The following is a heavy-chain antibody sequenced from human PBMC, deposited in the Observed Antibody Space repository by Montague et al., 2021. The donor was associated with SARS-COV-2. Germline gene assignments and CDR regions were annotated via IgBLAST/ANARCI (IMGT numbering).Heavy chain of an antibody. CDR3: VRGRRGTVFPFSPGAFDF. CDR1: GGSISSGGCY. V-gene: IGHV4-31*03. Sequence: TLSLTCTVSGGSISSGGCYWSWIRQHPGKGLEWIGYIYYSGSTYYXPSLKSRVTISVDTSKSQLSLRLRSVTTTDTAVFYCVRGRRGTVFPFSPGAFDFWGQGTTVTVSS. D-gene: IGHD1-7*01. CDR2: IYYSGST. J-gene: IGHJ3*01.